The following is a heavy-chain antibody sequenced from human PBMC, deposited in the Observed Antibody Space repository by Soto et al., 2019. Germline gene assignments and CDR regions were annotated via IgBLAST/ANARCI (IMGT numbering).Heavy chain of an antibody. CDR1: GFTFSSYA. D-gene: IGHD2-2*01. Sequence: GSLRLSCAASGFTFSSYAMSWVRQAPGKGLEWVSAISGSGGSTYYADSVKGRFTISRDNSKNTLYLQMNSLRAEDTAVYYCAKSAAPDIVVVPAADFDAFDIWGQGTMVTVSS. CDR3: AKSAAPDIVVVPAADFDAFDI. V-gene: IGHV3-23*01. J-gene: IGHJ3*02. CDR2: ISGSGGST.